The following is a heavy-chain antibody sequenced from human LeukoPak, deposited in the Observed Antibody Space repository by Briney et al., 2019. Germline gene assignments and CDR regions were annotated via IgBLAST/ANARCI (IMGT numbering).Heavy chain of an antibody. CDR3: ARTIKGAAAGLDL. Sequence: LSLTCTVSGGSFSSYGMHWVRQAPGKGLEWVAVIWYDGSNKYYADSVKGRFTISRDNSKNTLYLQMNSLRDEDTAVYYCARTIKGAAAGLDLWGRGTLVTVSS. CDR1: GGSFSSYG. V-gene: IGHV3-33*08. J-gene: IGHJ2*01. CDR2: IWYDGSNK. D-gene: IGHD6-13*01.